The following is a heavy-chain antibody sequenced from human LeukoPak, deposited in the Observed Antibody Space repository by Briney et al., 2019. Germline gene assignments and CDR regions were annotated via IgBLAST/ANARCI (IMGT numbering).Heavy chain of an antibody. CDR1: GGSISSSSYY. Sequence: SETLSLTCTVSGGSISSSSYYWGWIRQPPGKGLEWIGSIYYSGSTYYNPSLKSRVTISVDTSKNQFSLKLSSVTAADAVVYYCARHALGYCSSTSCSFFDYWGQGTLVTVSS. D-gene: IGHD2-2*01. J-gene: IGHJ4*02. CDR2: IYYSGST. V-gene: IGHV4-39*01. CDR3: ARHALGYCSSTSCSFFDY.